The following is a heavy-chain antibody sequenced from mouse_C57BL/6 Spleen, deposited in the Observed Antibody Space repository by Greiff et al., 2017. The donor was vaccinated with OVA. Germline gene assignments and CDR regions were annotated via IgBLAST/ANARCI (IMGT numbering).Heavy chain of an antibody. Sequence: VQLHQSGPELVKPGASVKISCKASGYAFSSSWMNWVKQRPGKGLEWIGRIYPGDGDTNYNGKFKGKATLTADKSSSTAYMQLSSLTSEDSAVYFCARSEDGYFDYWGQGTTLTVSS. CDR1: GYAFSSSW. V-gene: IGHV1-82*01. CDR3: ARSEDGYFDY. J-gene: IGHJ2*01. D-gene: IGHD2-3*01. CDR2: IYPGDGDT.